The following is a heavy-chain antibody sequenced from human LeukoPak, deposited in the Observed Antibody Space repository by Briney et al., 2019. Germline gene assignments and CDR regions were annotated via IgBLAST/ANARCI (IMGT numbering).Heavy chain of an antibody. CDR3: ARGGRGFGELSYYYYMDV. CDR1: GGTFSSYI. V-gene: IGHV1-69*13. J-gene: IGHJ6*03. D-gene: IGHD3-10*01. Sequence: ASVKVSCKTSGGTFSSYIITWVRQAPGQGLECMGGFIPMFGTPNYAQKFQGRVTFTADDSTGTAYMELSSLRAEDTAVYYCARGGRGFGELSYYYYMDVWGKGTTVTVSS. CDR2: FIPMFGTP.